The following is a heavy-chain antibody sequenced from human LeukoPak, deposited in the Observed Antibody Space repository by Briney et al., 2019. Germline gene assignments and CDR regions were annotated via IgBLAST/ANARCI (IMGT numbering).Heavy chain of an antibody. D-gene: IGHD6-19*01. J-gene: IGHJ4*02. Sequence: GGSLRLSCAASGFTFSSYAMHWVRQAPGKGLEWVAVISYDGSNKYYADSVKGRFTISRDNSKNTLYLQMNSLRAEDTAVYYCAGDSGRIAVAGRYNYWGQGTLVTVSS. V-gene: IGHV3-30-3*01. CDR3: AGDSGRIAVAGRYNY. CDR2: ISYDGSNK. CDR1: GFTFSSYA.